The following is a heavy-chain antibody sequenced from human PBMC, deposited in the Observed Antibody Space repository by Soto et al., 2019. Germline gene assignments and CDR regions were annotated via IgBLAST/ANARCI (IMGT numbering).Heavy chain of an antibody. Sequence: SEALSPTCAVYGGSGSGLYGGWIRQPAGRGLEWVGEIGHSGSTNYNPSLKSRVTIPVDTSKNQFSLKLSSVTAADTAVYYCARSFWYADWFDPWGQGTPVPVSP. CDR1: GGSGSGLY. D-gene: IGHD2-8*01. J-gene: IGHJ5*02. CDR2: IGHSGST. CDR3: ARSFWYADWFDP. V-gene: IGHV4-34*01.